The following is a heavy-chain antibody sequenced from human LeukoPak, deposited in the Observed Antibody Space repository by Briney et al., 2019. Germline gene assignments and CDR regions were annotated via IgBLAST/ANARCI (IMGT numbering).Heavy chain of an antibody. J-gene: IGHJ1*01. CDR2: LSYNGSDK. V-gene: IGHV3-30*07. CDR3: ARDEYYGSGSYHKYFQH. CDR1: GFTFITYA. D-gene: IGHD3-10*01. Sequence: GGSLRLSCAPSGFTFITYAMHWVRQAPGKGLKGLAVLSYNGSDKYSADSVKGRFTISRDNSKNTLYLQMNSLRAEDTAVYYCARDEYYGSGSYHKYFQHWGQGTLVTVSS.